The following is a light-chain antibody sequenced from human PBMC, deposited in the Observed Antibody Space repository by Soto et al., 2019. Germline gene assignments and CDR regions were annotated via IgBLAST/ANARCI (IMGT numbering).Light chain of an antibody. V-gene: IGLV2-8*01. Sequence: QSALTQPPSASGSPGLSVTISCTGTSSDVGAYNYVSWYQQHPGKAPKLMIYDVSKRPSGVPDRFSGSKSGNTASLTVSGLQAEDEADYYCSSYAGSNNLVFGGGTQLTVL. J-gene: IGLJ2*01. CDR3: SSYAGSNNLV. CDR1: SSDVGAYNY. CDR2: DVS.